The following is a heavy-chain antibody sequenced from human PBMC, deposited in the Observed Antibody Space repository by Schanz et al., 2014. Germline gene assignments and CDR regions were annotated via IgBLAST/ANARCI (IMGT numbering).Heavy chain of an antibody. CDR1: GITLSGYG. Sequence: VQLVESGGGLVQPGRSLRLSCAASGITLSGYGLHWVRQAPGKRLEWVGFISFDGRNTGYAHSVKGRFTISRDNSKNTVNLQMNSLRAEDTAVYYCAKEKEEVAADGSFFDYWGQGTLVTVSS. V-gene: IGHV3-30*18. D-gene: IGHD6-13*01. J-gene: IGHJ4*02. CDR2: ISFDGRNT. CDR3: AKEKEEVAADGSFFDY.